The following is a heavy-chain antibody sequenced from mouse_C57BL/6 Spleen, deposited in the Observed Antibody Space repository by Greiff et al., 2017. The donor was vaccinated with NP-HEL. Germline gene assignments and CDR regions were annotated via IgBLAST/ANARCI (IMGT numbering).Heavy chain of an antibody. CDR3: ARDRGMGYFDV. J-gene: IGHJ1*03. Sequence: VKLMESGAELVRPGTSVKMSCKASGYTFTNYWIGWAKQRPGHGLEWIGDIYPGGGYTNYNEKFKGKATLTADKSSSTAYMQFSSLTSEDSAIYYCARDRGMGYFDVWGTGTMVTVSS. V-gene: IGHV1-63*01. CDR1: GYTFTNYW. D-gene: IGHD3-1*01. CDR2: IYPGGGYT.